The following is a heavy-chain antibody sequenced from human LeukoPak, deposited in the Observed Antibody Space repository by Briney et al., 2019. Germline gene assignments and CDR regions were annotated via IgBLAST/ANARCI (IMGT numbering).Heavy chain of an antibody. D-gene: IGHD6-13*01. CDR1: GGTFSSYA. CDR2: IIPIFGTA. V-gene: IGHV1-69*05. CDR3: ARREGSSWYEDFRRFSFDY. J-gene: IGHJ4*02. Sequence: SVKVSCKASGGTFSSYAISWVRQAPGQGLEWMGGIIPIFGTANYAQKFQGRVTITTDESTSTAYMELSSLRSEDTAVYYCARREGSSWYEDFRRFSFDYWGQGTLVTVSS.